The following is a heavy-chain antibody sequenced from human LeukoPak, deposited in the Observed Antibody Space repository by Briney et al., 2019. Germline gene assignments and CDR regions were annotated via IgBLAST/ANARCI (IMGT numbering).Heavy chain of an antibody. CDR2: ISGSGGST. J-gene: IGHJ4*02. Sequence: GGSLRLSCAASGFTFSTYAMSWVRQAPGKGLEWVSAISGSGGSTYYADSVKGRFTISRDNSKNTLYLQMNSLRAEDTSIYFCAKALEQETVIALDSWGQGTLVTVST. V-gene: IGHV3-23*01. CDR3: AKALEQETVIALDS. D-gene: IGHD6-13*01. CDR1: GFTFSTYA.